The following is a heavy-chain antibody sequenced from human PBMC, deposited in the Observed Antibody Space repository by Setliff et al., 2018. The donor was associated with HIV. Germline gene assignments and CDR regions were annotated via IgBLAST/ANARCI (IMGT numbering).Heavy chain of an antibody. Sequence: GASVKVSCKASGYTFTTYGITWVRQAPGQGLEWMGWISTYNGNTNYAQKFQGRVTMTTVTSTSTAYMELSSLRSDDTAVYYCARDLGVSYRHYIKGNYFDNWGQGTLVTVSS. CDR3: ARDLGVSYRHYIKGNYFDN. D-gene: IGHD3-16*02. J-gene: IGHJ4*02. V-gene: IGHV1-18*01. CDR1: GYTFTTYG. CDR2: ISTYNGNT.